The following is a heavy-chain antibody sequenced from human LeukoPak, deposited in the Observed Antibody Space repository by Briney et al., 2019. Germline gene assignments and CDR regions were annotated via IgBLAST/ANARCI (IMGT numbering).Heavy chain of an antibody. V-gene: IGHV1-8*02. Sequence: ASVKVSCKASGGTFSSYAINWVRQATGQGLEWMGWMNPNSGNTGYAQKFQGRVAITRNTSISTAYMELSSLRSEDTAVYYCARGAMIEPQYHPDLDYWGQGTLVTVSS. J-gene: IGHJ4*02. CDR3: ARGAMIEPQYHPDLDY. CDR2: MNPNSGNT. D-gene: IGHD3-22*01. CDR1: GGTFSSYA.